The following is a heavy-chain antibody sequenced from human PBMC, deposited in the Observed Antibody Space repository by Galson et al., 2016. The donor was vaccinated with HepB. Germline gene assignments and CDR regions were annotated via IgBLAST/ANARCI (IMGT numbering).Heavy chain of an antibody. CDR3: AKPFLSSGLYYFDY. V-gene: IGHV3-48*02. J-gene: IGHJ4*02. CDR2: ISGGSSTI. D-gene: IGHD6-19*01. CDR1: GFTFSSPA. Sequence: SLRLSCAASGFTFSSPAMNWVRQAPGKGLEWLSHISGGSSTIYYADSVKGRFTVSRDNAKNSLYLQMNSLRDDDTAVYYCAKPFLSSGLYYFDYWGRGTLVTVSS.